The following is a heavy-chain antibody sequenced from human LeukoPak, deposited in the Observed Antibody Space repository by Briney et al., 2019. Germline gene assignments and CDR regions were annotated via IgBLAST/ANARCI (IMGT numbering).Heavy chain of an antibody. CDR1: GFTFSSYS. Sequence: PGGSLRLSCAASGFTFSSYSMNWVRQAPGKGLESVAFIRYDGSNKYHADSVKGRFTISRDNAKNSLYLQMSSLRAEDTAVYYCARDTITMVRGVPTHFDYWGQGTLVTVSS. V-gene: IGHV3-30*02. J-gene: IGHJ4*02. D-gene: IGHD3-10*01. CDR3: ARDTITMVRGVPTHFDY. CDR2: IRYDGSNK.